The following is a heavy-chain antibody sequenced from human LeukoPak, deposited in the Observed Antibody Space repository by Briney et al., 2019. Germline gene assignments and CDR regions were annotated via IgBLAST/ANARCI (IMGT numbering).Heavy chain of an antibody. D-gene: IGHD1-26*01. J-gene: IGHJ4*02. CDR1: GASISSGTDY. CDR2: IYTSGST. V-gene: IGHV4-61*02. Sequence: SQTLSLTCKVSGASISSGTDYWSWIRQPAGKGLEWIGRIYTSGSTKYNPSLKSRVTISIDTSKNQFSLKLTSVTAADTTVYYCARESLGPPYYFDYWGQGTLVTVSS. CDR3: ARESLGPPYYFDY.